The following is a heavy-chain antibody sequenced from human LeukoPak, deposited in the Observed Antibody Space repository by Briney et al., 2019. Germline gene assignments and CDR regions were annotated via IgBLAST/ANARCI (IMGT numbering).Heavy chain of an antibody. V-gene: IGHV3-48*03. CDR2: ISSSGLTI. CDR1: GFTLSNYD. Sequence: GGSLRPSCAASGFTLSNYDMNWVRQAPGKGLEWISYISSSGLTIYYADSVKGRFTISRDNPKNLLYLQMNSLRAEDTAVYYCARGSAYWGQGTLVTVSS. J-gene: IGHJ4*02. CDR3: ARGSAY.